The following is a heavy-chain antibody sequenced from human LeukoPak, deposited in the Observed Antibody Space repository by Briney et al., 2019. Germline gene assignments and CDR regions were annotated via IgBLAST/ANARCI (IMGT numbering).Heavy chain of an antibody. J-gene: IGHJ4*02. Sequence: GASVKVSCKASGYTFTGYYMHWVRQAPRQGPEWMGWINANSGGKNYAHKFNGRGSITRDTSISTAYMELSRLRSADTAVYYCARGRGIAAAGRDRMLPDWGQGTMVTVSS. CDR2: INANSGGK. D-gene: IGHD6-13*01. CDR3: ARGRGIAAAGRDRMLPD. CDR1: GYTFTGYY. V-gene: IGHV1-2*02.